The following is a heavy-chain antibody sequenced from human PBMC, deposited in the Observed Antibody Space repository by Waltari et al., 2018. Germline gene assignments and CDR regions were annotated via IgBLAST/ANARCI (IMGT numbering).Heavy chain of an antibody. Sequence: QVQLVESGGGVVQPGRSLRLSCAASGFTFSSYGMHWVRQAPGKGLEWVAVIWYDGSNKYYADSVKGRFTISRDNSKNTLYLQMNSLRAEDTAVYYCAREGWIQVFDYWGQGTLVTVSS. D-gene: IGHD5-18*01. CDR2: IWYDGSNK. CDR1: GFTFSSYG. CDR3: AREGWIQVFDY. V-gene: IGHV3-30*19. J-gene: IGHJ4*02.